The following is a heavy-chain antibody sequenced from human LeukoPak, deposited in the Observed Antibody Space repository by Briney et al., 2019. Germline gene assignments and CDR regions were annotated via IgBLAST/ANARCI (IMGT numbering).Heavy chain of an antibody. CDR1: GGSFSGYY. Sequence: SETLSLTCAVYGGSFSGYYWSWIRQPPGKGLEWVGEINHSGSTNYNPSLKSRVTISVDTSKNQFSLKLSSVTAADTAVYYCARLPDTAMVDGLDYWGQGTLVTVSS. CDR2: INHSGST. V-gene: IGHV4-34*01. CDR3: ARLPDTAMVDGLDY. J-gene: IGHJ4*02. D-gene: IGHD5-18*01.